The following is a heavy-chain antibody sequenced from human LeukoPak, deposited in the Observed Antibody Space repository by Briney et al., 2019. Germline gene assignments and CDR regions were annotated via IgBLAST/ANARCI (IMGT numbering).Heavy chain of an antibody. Sequence: GGSLRLSCSASGFSVSRKYMTWVRQAPGKGLEWVSFIYSGGTTYYADSVRGRFIISRDNSKNTLYLQMNSLRAEDTAVYYCAKTAWDIVVVPALYFDYWGQGTLVTVSS. J-gene: IGHJ4*02. CDR2: IYSGGTT. V-gene: IGHV3-66*01. D-gene: IGHD2-2*01. CDR1: GFSVSRKY. CDR3: AKTAWDIVVVPALYFDY.